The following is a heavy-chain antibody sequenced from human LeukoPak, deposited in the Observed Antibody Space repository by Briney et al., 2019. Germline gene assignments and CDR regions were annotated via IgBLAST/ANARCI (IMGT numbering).Heavy chain of an antibody. J-gene: IGHJ5*02. CDR3: ARDRAAGSDWLDP. CDR2: IYYSWST. CDR1: GGSISSYY. D-gene: IGHD3-10*01. V-gene: IGHV4-59*01. Sequence: SETLSLTCTVSGGSISSYYWSWIRQPPGKGLEWIGYIYYSWSTNYNPSLKSRVTISVDTSKNQFSLRLNSVTTADTAMYYCARDRAAGSDWLDPWGQGTLVTVSS.